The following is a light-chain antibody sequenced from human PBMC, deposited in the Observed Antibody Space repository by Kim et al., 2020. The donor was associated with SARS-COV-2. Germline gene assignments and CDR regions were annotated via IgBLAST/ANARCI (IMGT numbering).Light chain of an antibody. CDR2: WAS. CDR1: QSVLYSANNKNY. Sequence: ATINGKSSQSVLYSANNKNYLAWFQQKPRQPPKLLIYWASTRESGVPDRFSGSGSGTDFTLTISSLQAEDVAVYYCQQYYSSPITFGQGTRLEIK. CDR3: QQYYSSPIT. V-gene: IGKV4-1*01. J-gene: IGKJ5*01.